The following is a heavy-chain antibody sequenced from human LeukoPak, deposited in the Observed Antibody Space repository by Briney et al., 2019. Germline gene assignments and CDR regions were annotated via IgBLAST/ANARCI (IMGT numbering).Heavy chain of an antibody. V-gene: IGHV1-18*01. CDR2: ISAYNGNT. CDR1: GYTFTSYG. CDR3: ARDYYGSGSYLGWFDP. D-gene: IGHD3-10*01. Sequence: ASVKVSFKASGYTFTSYGISWVRQAPGQGLEWMGWISAYNGNTNYAQKLQGRVTMTTDTSTSTDYMELRSVRSDDTAVYYCARDYYGSGSYLGWFDPWGQGTLVTVSS. J-gene: IGHJ5*02.